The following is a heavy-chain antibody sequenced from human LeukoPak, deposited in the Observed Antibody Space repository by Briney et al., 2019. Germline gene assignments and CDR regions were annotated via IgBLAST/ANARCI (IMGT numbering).Heavy chain of an antibody. D-gene: IGHD1-26*01. CDR1: GFTFNNNA. CDR3: AKSNSGSYHFYFDH. V-gene: IGHV3-23*01. J-gene: IGHJ4*02. CDR2: ISGSGDST. Sequence: GESLKISCTASGFTFNNNAMSWVRQAPGKGLKWVSAISGSGDSTYYADSVKGRVTISRNNSKNTLYLQMNSLRAEDTALYYCAKSNSGSYHFYFDHWGQGTLVTVSS.